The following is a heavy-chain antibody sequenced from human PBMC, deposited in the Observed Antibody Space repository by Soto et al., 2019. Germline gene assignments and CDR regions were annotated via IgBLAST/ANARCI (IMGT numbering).Heavy chain of an antibody. V-gene: IGHV3-23*01. CDR2: ISGSGGIT. J-gene: IGHJ1*01. CDR1: GFTFSSYA. D-gene: IGHD4-17*01. Sequence: EVQLLESGGGLVQPGGSLRLSCAASGFTFSSYAMSWVRQAPGKGLEWVSAISGSGGITYYADSVKGRFTISRDNSKNTLYLQMNSLRAEDTAVYYCAKDHVGHGADDGGQIGAEYFQHWGQGTLVTVSS. CDR3: AKDHVGHGADDGGQIGAEYFQH.